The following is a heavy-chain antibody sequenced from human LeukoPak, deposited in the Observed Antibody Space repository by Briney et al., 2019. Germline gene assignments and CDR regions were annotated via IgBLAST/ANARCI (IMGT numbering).Heavy chain of an antibody. J-gene: IGHJ3*01. D-gene: IGHD2-2*01. CDR3: ARDYSSTTWYDAFDV. CDR1: GYTFTGHF. Sequence: ASVKVSCKASGYTFTGHFIHWVRQAPGPGLGWVGWIDLNSGDTKHAQKFLDRVTMTKDTSISTAYMEVSGLTSDDTAMYYCARDYSSTTWYDAFDVWGQGTMVTVSS. V-gene: IGHV1-2*02. CDR2: IDLNSGDT.